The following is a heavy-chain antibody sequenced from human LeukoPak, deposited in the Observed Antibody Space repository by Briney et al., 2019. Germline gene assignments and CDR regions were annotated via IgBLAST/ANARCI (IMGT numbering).Heavy chain of an antibody. CDR2: ISGSGGST. Sequence: GGSLRLSCAASGFTFSSYAMSWVRQAPGKGLEWVSAISGSGGSTYYADSVKGRFTISRDNSKNTLYLQMNSLRAEDTAVYYCAKVDIVVVVAASAFDIWGQGTMVTVSS. V-gene: IGHV3-23*01. CDR3: AKVDIVVVVAASAFDI. D-gene: IGHD2-15*01. CDR1: GFTFSSYA. J-gene: IGHJ3*02.